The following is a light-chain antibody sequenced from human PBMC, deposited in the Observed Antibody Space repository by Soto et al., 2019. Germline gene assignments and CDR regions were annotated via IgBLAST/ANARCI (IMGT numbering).Light chain of an antibody. CDR2: KDS. CDR1: ALPKQY. J-gene: IGLJ3*02. Sequence: SYELTQPPSVSVSPGQTARITCSGDALPKQYAYWYQQRPGQAPMVLMYKDSERPSGIPDRFSGSNSGTTVTLTITGVQAEDEAYYYCQSADGSGAYVVFGGGTQLTVL. CDR3: QSADGSGAYVV. V-gene: IGLV3-25*02.